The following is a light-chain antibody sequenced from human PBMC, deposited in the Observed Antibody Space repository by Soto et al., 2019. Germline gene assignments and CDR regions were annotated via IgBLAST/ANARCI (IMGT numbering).Light chain of an antibody. Sequence: QSALTQPPSMSAAPGQRVTISCSGSSSNIGNNYVSWYQHLPGTAPKLLIYENNKRPSGIPDRFSGSKSATSATLGITGLQTGDEADYYCGTWDSSLSDYVFGTGTKLTVL. J-gene: IGLJ1*01. CDR2: ENN. CDR3: GTWDSSLSDYV. V-gene: IGLV1-51*02. CDR1: SSNIGNNY.